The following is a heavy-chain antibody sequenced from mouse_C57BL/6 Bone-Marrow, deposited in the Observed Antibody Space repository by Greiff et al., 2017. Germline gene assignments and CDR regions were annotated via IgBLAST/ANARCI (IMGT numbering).Heavy chain of an antibody. D-gene: IGHD1-1*01. J-gene: IGHJ1*03. CDR3: ARGLRWWYFDV. CDR2: IYPGDGDT. CDR1: GYAFSSSW. Sequence: VQLQQSGPELVKPGASVKISCKASGYAFSSSWMNWVKQRPGKGLEWIGRIYPGDGDTNYNGKFKGKATLTADKSSRTAYMQLSSLTSEDSAVYFCARGLRWWYFDVWGTGTTVTVSS. V-gene: IGHV1-82*01.